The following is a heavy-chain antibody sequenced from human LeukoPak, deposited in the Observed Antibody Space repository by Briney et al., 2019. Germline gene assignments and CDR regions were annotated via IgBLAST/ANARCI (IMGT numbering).Heavy chain of an antibody. Sequence: GESLKISCKISGYRLTDNWIGWVRQVPGKGLEWMGIIYPGDSDTRYSPSFQGQVTISADKSISTAYLQWSSLKASDTAMYYCARNYYLFDYWGQGTLVTVSS. J-gene: IGHJ4*02. CDR1: GYRLTDNW. D-gene: IGHD3-10*01. V-gene: IGHV5-51*01. CDR2: IYPGDSDT. CDR3: ARNYYLFDY.